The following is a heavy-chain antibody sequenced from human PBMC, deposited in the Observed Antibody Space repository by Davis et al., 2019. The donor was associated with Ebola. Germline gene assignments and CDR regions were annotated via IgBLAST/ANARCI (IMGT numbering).Heavy chain of an antibody. CDR2: IYDSGST. Sequence: SETLSLTCTVSVGSISTGNWWNWVRQSPGKGLEWIGEIYDSGSTNYNPSLKSRVTISIDKSKNQFSLSLNSVTAADTAVYYCARGRTVPNFYYGMDVWGQGTTVTVSS. J-gene: IGHJ6*02. CDR1: VGSISTGNW. CDR3: ARGRTVPNFYYGMDV. V-gene: IGHV4-4*02. D-gene: IGHD4-11*01.